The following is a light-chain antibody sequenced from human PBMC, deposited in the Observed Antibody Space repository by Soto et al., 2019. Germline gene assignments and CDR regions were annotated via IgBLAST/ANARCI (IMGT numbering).Light chain of an antibody. Sequence: EIVLKHSPHTMSLSQGERATLSCRASESVTSSHLAWYQQKRGQAPRLLIYGASSRATDIPDRFSGSGSGTDFTLTISRLEPEDFAVYYCQHYGSSSNTFGQGTRLEIK. CDR1: ESVTSSH. CDR3: QHYGSSSNT. CDR2: GAS. J-gene: IGKJ5*01. V-gene: IGKV3-20*01.